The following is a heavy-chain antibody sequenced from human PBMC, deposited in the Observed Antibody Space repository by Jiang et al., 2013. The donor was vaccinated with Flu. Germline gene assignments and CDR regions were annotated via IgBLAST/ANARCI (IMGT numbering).Heavy chain of an antibody. D-gene: IGHD4-17*01. CDR2: MNPNSGNT. J-gene: IGHJ4*02. V-gene: IGHV1-8*01. CDR1: GYTFTSYD. Sequence: GYTFTSYDINWVRQATGQGLEWMGWMNPNSGNTGYAQKFQGRVTMTRNASISTAYMELSSLRSEDTAVYYCASLYGDDDFDYWGQGTLVTVSS. CDR3: ASLYGDDDFDY.